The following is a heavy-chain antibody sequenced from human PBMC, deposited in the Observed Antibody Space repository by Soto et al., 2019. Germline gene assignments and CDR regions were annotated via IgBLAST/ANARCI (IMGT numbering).Heavy chain of an antibody. CDR2: ISANTDHT. J-gene: IGHJ4*02. CDR3: ARGTYFDY. CDR1: GYTLNTYG. V-gene: IGHV1-18*01. Sequence: QVQLVQSGAEVKKPGASVKVSCKASGYTLNTYGITWVRQAPGQGLEWMGWISANTDHTNSPQKLPGRVTMTTDTSTSTAYMELRSLTSDDTAVYYCARGTYFDYWGQGTLVTVSS.